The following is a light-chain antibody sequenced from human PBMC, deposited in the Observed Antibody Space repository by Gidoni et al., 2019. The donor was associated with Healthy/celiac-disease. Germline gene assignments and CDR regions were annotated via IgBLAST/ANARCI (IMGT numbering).Light chain of an antibody. V-gene: IGLV1-51*01. CDR2: DNN. CDR1: SSNIGNNY. CDR3: GTWDSSLSAHVV. Sequence: SVLTQPPSVSAAPGQKVTISCSGSSSNIGNNYVSWYQQRPETAPNLLIYDNNKRPSGIPDRFSCSKFGTSATLGITGLQTGDEADYYCGTWDSSLSAHVVFGGGTKLTVL. J-gene: IGLJ2*01.